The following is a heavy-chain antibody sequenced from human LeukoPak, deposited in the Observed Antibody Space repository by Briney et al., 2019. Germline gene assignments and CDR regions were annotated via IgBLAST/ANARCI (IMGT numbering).Heavy chain of an antibody. Sequence: PGGSLRLSCAASGFTFSSYSMNWVRQAPGKGLEWVSSISSSSSYIYYADSVKGRFTISRDNAKNSLYLQMNSLRAEDTAVYYCARASYYDSSGYYADDYYYYYGMDVWGQGTTVTISS. D-gene: IGHD3-22*01. V-gene: IGHV3-21*01. CDR2: ISSSSSYI. J-gene: IGHJ6*02. CDR3: ARASYYDSSGYYADDYYYYYGMDV. CDR1: GFTFSSYS.